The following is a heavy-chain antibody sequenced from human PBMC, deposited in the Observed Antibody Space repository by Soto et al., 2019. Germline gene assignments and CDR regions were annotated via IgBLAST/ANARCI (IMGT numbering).Heavy chain of an antibody. CDR1: GFTFSDST. Sequence: EVQLVESGGGLVQPGGSLKVSCAASGFTFSDSTIHWVRQASGKGLEWVGRIRSEVYSYATVCAASVKDRFTISRDDSKNTAYLQMNSLKIEDTAVYYCSRCSGSYCMHVWGQGTTVTVSS. CDR3: SRCSGSYCMHV. D-gene: IGHD3-10*02. V-gene: IGHV3-73*02. CDR2: IRSEVYSYAT. J-gene: IGHJ6*02.